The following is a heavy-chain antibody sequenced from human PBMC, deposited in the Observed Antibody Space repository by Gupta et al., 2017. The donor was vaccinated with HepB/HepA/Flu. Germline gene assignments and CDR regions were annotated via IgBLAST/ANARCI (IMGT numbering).Heavy chain of an antibody. CDR3: THRQLTTVGDV. CDR2: FYWNGDK. CDR1: GFSLRATGVG. D-gene: IGHD4-17*01. Sequence: QITLKESGPTLVKPTQTLTLTCAFSGFSLRATGVGVAWIRQPPGKALEWLALFYWNGDKRYSPSMKCRLTITKDTSKNQVVRTRTNMDPVDTATYYCTHRQLTTVGDVWGKGTTVTDSS. V-gene: IGHV2-5*01. J-gene: IGHJ6*04.